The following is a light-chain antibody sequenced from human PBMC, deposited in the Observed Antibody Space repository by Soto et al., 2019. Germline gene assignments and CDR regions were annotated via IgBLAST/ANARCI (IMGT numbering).Light chain of an antibody. Sequence: QSVLTQPPSVLGVPGQRVTIACTGSSSNIGAVYDVHWYQQVPGSAPKLLIYGQNNRPSGVPDRFSGSKSGTSASLAITGLQAEDEAVYYCQSYDSTLTSVVFGGGTKLTVL. V-gene: IGLV1-40*01. CDR1: SSNIGAVYD. J-gene: IGLJ2*01. CDR3: QSYDSTLTSVV. CDR2: GQN.